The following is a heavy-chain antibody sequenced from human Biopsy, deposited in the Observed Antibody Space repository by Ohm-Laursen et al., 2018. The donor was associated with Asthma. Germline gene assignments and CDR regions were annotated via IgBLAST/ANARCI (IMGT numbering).Heavy chain of an antibody. CDR1: GYTFSRYS. V-gene: IGHV3-21*04. CDR3: VKDTLIDSKNYYTFEV. J-gene: IGHJ3*01. Sequence: SLRLSCAASGYTFSRYSIHWVRQIPGKGLAWVGTIRPGQPDIDYESPVRGRFFISRDDSKNTLYLDMTSLRAEDTAVYYCVKDTLIDSKNYYTFEVWGQGTMVTVSS. D-gene: IGHD3-22*01. CDR2: IRPGQPDI.